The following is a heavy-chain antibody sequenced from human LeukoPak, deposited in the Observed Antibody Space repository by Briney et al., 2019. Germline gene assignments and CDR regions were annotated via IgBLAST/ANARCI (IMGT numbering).Heavy chain of an antibody. V-gene: IGHV1-2*02. CDR3: ARDVMVRGVIPSFVY. Sequence: APVKVSCKASGYTFTGYYMHWVRQAPGQGLEWMGWINPNSGGTNYAQKFQGRVTMTRDTSISTAYMELSRLRSDDTAVYYCARDVMVRGVIPSFVYWGQGTLVTVSS. CDR2: INPNSGGT. D-gene: IGHD3-10*01. CDR1: GYTFTGYY. J-gene: IGHJ4*02.